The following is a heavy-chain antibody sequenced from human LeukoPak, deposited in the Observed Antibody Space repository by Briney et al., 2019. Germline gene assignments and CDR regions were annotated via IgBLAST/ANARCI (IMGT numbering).Heavy chain of an antibody. CDR3: ARRREYYDSRGRDYYYYMDV. V-gene: IGHV4-34*01. D-gene: IGHD3-22*01. CDR2: INHSGST. J-gene: IGHJ6*03. CDR1: GGSFSGYY. Sequence: SETLSLTCAVYGGSFSGYYWSWIRQPPGKGLEWIGEINHSGSTNYNPSLKSRVTISVDTSKNQFSLKLSSVTAADTAVYYCARRREYYDSRGRDYYYYMDVWGKGTTVTVSS.